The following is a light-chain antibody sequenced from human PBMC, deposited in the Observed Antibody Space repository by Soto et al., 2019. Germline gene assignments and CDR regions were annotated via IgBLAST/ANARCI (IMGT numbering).Light chain of an antibody. CDR2: DVT. CDR3: TSYTSNSTLV. V-gene: IGLV2-14*03. Sequence: QSALTQPASVSGSPGRSITIPCTGTTSDVGGYNYVSWYQQHPGKAPKLIIFDVTDRPSGVSDRFSGSKSGNTASLTITGVKAEDEADYYFTSYTSNSTLVFGGGTKLTFL. CDR1: TSDVGGYNY. J-gene: IGLJ3*02.